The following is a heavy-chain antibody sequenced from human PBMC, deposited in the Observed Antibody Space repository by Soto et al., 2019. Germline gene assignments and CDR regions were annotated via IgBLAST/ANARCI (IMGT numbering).Heavy chain of an antibody. CDR3: VRIRYQLPSSVLWLDP. V-gene: IGHV4-34*01. CDR1: GGFLSESY. D-gene: IGHD3-16*01. CDR2: INHVGGT. J-gene: IGHJ5*02. Sequence: SETLSLTCAVYGGFLSESYWTWIRQPPGKGLEWIGEINHVGGTNYNPSLKSRVTMSVDTSQNQFSLRLISVTAADTAMYFCVRIRYQLPSSVLWLDPWGQGTPGTVPQ.